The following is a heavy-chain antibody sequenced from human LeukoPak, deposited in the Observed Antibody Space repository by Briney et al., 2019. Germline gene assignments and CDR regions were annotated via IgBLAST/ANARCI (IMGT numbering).Heavy chain of an antibody. CDR1: GGSISSYY. D-gene: IGHD6-19*01. Sequence: SETLSLTCTVSGGSISSYYWSWIRQPPGKGLEWIGYIYYSGSTNYNPSLKSRVTISLDTSKNQFSLKLSSVTAADTAAYYCARESSGWYGFFDYWGQGTLVTVSS. CDR2: IYYSGST. J-gene: IGHJ4*02. CDR3: ARESSGWYGFFDY. V-gene: IGHV4-59*01.